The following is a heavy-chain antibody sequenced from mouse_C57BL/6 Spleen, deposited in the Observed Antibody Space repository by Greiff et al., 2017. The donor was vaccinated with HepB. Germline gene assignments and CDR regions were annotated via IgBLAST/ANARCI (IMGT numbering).Heavy chain of an antibody. J-gene: IGHJ2*01. CDR3: ARGRTIVTSYYFDY. D-gene: IGHD2-5*01. Sequence: QVQLQQPGAELVKPGASVKMSCKASGYTFTSYWITWVKQRPGQGLEWIGDIYPGSGSTNYNEQFKSKATLTVDTSSSTAYMQLSSLTSEDSAVYYCARGRTIVTSYYFDYWGQGTTLTVSS. V-gene: IGHV1-55*01. CDR1: GYTFTSYW. CDR2: IYPGSGST.